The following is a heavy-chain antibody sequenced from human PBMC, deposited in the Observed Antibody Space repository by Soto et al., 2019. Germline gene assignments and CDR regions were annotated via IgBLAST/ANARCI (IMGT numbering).Heavy chain of an antibody. V-gene: IGHV3-23*01. CDR1: GFTFSSYA. CDR2: ISGSGGST. CDR3: ARRGSGSYYDY. J-gene: IGHJ4*02. Sequence: EVQLLESGGGLVQPGGSLRLSCAASGFTFSSYAMRWVRQAPVKGLEWVSAISGSGGSTYYADSVKGRFTISRDKSKNTLYLQMNSLRAEDTAVYYCARRGSGSYYDYWGQGTVVTVSS. D-gene: IGHD1-26*01.